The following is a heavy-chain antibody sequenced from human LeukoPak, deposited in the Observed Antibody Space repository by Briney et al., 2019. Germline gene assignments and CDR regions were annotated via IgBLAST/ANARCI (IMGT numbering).Heavy chain of an antibody. Sequence: GASVKVSCKASGYTFTSYGISWVRQAPGQGLEWMGWISAYNGNTNYAQKLQGRVTMTTDASTSTAYMELRSLRSDDTAVCYCARDTCSGGSCYSTINDYWGQGTLVTVSS. CDR2: ISAYNGNT. V-gene: IGHV1-18*04. J-gene: IGHJ4*02. CDR3: ARDTCSGGSCYSTINDY. CDR1: GYTFTSYG. D-gene: IGHD2-15*01.